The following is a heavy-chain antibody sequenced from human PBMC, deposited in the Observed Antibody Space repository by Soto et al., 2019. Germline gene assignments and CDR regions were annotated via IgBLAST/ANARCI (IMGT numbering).Heavy chain of an antibody. V-gene: IGHV3-23*01. J-gene: IGHJ4*02. CDR1: GFTFSIYA. CDR2: ITGNGGT. Sequence: EVQLLESGGGLVQPGGSLRLSCAASGFTFSIYAMSWVRQAPGKGLEWVSTITGNGGTSYADFVRGRFTISRDNSKNTLYLKMNSLRPEDTAVYYCAKDAPGSGWLSDYWGQGTLVTVSS. D-gene: IGHD3-22*01. CDR3: AKDAPGSGWLSDY.